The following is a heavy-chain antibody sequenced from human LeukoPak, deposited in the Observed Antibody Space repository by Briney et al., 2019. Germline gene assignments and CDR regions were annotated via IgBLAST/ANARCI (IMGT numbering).Heavy chain of an antibody. CDR3: ARGGPRIAAASQEPFDY. V-gene: IGHV1-46*01. D-gene: IGHD6-13*01. Sequence: ASVKVSCKASGYTFTGYYMHWVRQAPGQGLEWMGIINPSGGSTSYAQKFQGRVTMTRDMSTSTVYMELSSLRSEDTAVYYCARGGPRIAAASQEPFDYWGQGTLVTVSS. CDR1: GYTFTGYY. J-gene: IGHJ4*02. CDR2: INPSGGST.